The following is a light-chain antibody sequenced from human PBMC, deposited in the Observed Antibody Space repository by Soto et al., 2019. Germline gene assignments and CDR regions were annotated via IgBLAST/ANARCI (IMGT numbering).Light chain of an antibody. J-gene: IGKJ3*01. CDR1: QSVSSY. CDR2: DAS. V-gene: IGKV3-11*01. Sequence: EIVLTQSPVTLSLSPGERATLSRRASQSVSSYLAWYQQKPGQAPRLLIYDASNRAVGIPARFSGSGSGTDFTLTISSLEPEDFAVYYCQQRSNWPPVFTFGPGTKVDVK. CDR3: QQRSNWPPVFT.